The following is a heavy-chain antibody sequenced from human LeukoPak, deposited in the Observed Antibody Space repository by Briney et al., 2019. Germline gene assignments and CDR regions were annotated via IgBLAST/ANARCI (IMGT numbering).Heavy chain of an antibody. CDR3: ARDLVATNNQSKYRKRVLGY. J-gene: IGHJ4*02. D-gene: IGHD2/OR15-2a*01. Sequence: GGSLRLSCAASGFTFSSYGMHWVRQAPGKGLEWVAVIWYDGSNKYYADSVKGRFTISRDNSKNTLYLQMNSLRAEDTAVYYCARDLVATNNQSKYRKRVLGYWGQGTLVTVSS. CDR1: GFTFSSYG. V-gene: IGHV3-33*01. CDR2: IWYDGSNK.